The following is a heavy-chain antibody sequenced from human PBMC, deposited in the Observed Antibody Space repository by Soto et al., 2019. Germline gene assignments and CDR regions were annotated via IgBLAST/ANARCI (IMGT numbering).Heavy chain of an antibody. J-gene: IGHJ1*01. D-gene: IGHD6-19*01. CDR1: GFTFSSYA. CDR2: ISGSGDST. CDR3: AKGVPGIAVAGTGYFQH. V-gene: IGHV3-23*01. Sequence: GGSLRLSCAASGFTFSSYAMSWVRQAPGKGLEWVSGISGSGDSTYYADSVKGRFTISRGNSKNTLYLQMNSLRAEDTAVYYCAKGVPGIAVAGTGYFQHWGQGTLVTVSS.